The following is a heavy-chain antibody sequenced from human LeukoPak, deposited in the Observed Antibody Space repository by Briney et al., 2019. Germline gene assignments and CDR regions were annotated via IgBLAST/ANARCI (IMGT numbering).Heavy chain of an antibody. CDR1: GFTFSSYG. CDR3: AKVRTQGGIIPVVTDY. D-gene: IGHD4-23*01. V-gene: IGHV3-30*02. J-gene: IGHJ4*02. CDR2: IRYDGSNK. Sequence: GGSLRLSCAASGFTFSSYGMHWVRQAPGKGLEWVAFIRYDGSNKYYADSVKGRFTISRDNSKNTLYLQMNRLRAEDTAVYYCAKVRTQGGIIPVVTDYWGQGTLVTVSS.